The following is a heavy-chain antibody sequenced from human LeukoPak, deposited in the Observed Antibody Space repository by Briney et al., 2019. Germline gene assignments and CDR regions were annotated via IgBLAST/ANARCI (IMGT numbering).Heavy chain of an antibody. CDR1: GFTFSSYW. CDR2: IKQDGSEK. CDR3: ARVAQYCSGGSCYGDYYYMDV. D-gene: IGHD2-15*01. J-gene: IGHJ6*03. V-gene: IGHV3-7*01. Sequence: GGSLRLSCAASGFTFSSYWMSWVRQAPGKGLERVANIKQDGSEKYYVDSVKGRFTISRDNAKNSLYLQMNSLRAEDTAVYYCARVAQYCSGGSCYGDYYYMDVWGKGTTVTVSS.